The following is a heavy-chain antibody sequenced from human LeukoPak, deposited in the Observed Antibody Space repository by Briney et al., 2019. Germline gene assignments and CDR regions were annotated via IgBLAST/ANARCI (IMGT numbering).Heavy chain of an antibody. Sequence: GGSLRLSCAASGFTFSSYEMNWVRQAPGKGLEWVGYISSSGSTIYYADSVKGRFTISRDNAKNSLYLQMNSLRAEDTAVYYCARESDGSSWYRYFDYWGQGTLVTVSS. D-gene: IGHD6-13*01. CDR2: ISSSGSTI. CDR1: GFTFSSYE. V-gene: IGHV3-48*03. J-gene: IGHJ4*02. CDR3: ARESDGSSWYRYFDY.